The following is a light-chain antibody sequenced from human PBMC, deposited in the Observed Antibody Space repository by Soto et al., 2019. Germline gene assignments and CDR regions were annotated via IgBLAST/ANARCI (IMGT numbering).Light chain of an antibody. CDR3: SSYAGSNNLV. CDR1: SSDVGGYNY. Sequence: QSALTQPPSATGSPGQTVTISSTGTSSDVGGYNYVSWYQQYPGKAPKVMIYEVSKRPSGVPDRFSGSKSGNAASLTVSGLEAEDEADYYCSSYAGSNNLVFGGGTQLTVL. V-gene: IGLV2-8*01. J-gene: IGLJ2*01. CDR2: EVS.